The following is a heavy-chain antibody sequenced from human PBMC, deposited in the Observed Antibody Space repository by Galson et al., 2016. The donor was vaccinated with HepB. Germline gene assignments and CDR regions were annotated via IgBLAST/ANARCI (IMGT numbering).Heavy chain of an antibody. V-gene: IGHV3-9*01. CDR3: AKDLSRGSGSYYSRYYYYGVDV. J-gene: IGHJ6*02. D-gene: IGHD3-10*01. Sequence: SLRLSCAASGFTFDDYAMHWVRQGPGKGLEWVSSVTWYSGSMGYADSVKGRFTISRDNAKTSLYLQMNSLRPEDTALYYCAKDLSRGSGSYYSRYYYYGVDVWGRGTTVTVSS. CDR2: VTWYSGSM. CDR1: GFTFDDYA.